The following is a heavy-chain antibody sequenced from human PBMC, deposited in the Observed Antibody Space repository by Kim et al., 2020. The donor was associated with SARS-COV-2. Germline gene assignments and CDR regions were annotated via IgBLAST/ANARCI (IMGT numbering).Heavy chain of an antibody. D-gene: IGHD3-16*01. CDR3: ARDRLATGGGGGYYYYYGMDV. Sequence: FTISRDNAKNSLYLQMNSLRAEDTAVYYCARDRLATGGGGGYYYYYGMDVWGQGTTVTVSS. J-gene: IGHJ6*02. V-gene: IGHV3-48*03.